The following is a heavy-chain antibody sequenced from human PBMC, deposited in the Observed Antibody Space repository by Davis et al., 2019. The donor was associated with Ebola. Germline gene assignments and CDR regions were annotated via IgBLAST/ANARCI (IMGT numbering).Heavy chain of an antibody. CDR2: ISGSGGST. J-gene: IGHJ4*02. D-gene: IGHD2-21*02. CDR1: GFTVSSNY. Sequence: GESLKISCAASGFTVSSNYMSWVRQAPGKGLEWVSAISGSGGSTYYADSVKGRFTISRDNSKNTLYLQMNSLRPEDTAVYYCARDSDDYCFDYWGQGTLVTVSS. CDR3: ARDSDDYCFDY. V-gene: IGHV3-23*01.